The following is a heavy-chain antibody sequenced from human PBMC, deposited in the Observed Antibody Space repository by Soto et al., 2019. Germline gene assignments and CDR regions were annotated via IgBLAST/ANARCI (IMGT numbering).Heavy chain of an antibody. J-gene: IGHJ5*02. CDR1: GYLFTAYS. V-gene: IGHV1-46*01. CDR3: ARDEVVGATMTDNWFDP. D-gene: IGHD1-26*01. Sequence: ASVKVSCKASGYLFTAYSMHWVRLAPGQGLEWMGVVNPSGGSTKYAQNFQGRVTMTRDTSTTTIYMELSSLRSEDTAVYYCARDEVVGATMTDNWFDPWGQGTLVTVSS. CDR2: VNPSGGST.